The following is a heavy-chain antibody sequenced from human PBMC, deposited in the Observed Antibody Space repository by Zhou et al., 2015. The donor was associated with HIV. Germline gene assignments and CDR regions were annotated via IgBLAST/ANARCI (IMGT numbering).Heavy chain of an antibody. Sequence: QVQLVQSGAEVKKPGSSVKVSCKASGGTFSSYAISWVRQAPGQGLEWMGGIIPIFGTANYAQKFQGRVTITADESTSTAYMELSSLRSEDTAVYYCGLAEDIVVVPAGVDYWGQGTLVTVSS. CDR3: GLAEDIVVVPAGVDY. CDR1: GGTFSSYA. V-gene: IGHV1-69*01. J-gene: IGHJ4*02. CDR2: IIPIFGTA. D-gene: IGHD2-2*01.